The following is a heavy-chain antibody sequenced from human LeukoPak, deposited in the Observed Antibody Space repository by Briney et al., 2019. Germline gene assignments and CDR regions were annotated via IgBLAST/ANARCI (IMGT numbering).Heavy chain of an antibody. D-gene: IGHD6-13*01. CDR1: GFTFSSYA. CDR3: ARSSSSRDAFDI. V-gene: IGHV3-30-3*01. J-gene: IGHJ3*02. CDR2: ISYDGSNK. Sequence: GRSLRLSCAAFGFTFSSYAMHWVRQAPGKGLEWVAVISYDGSNKYYADSVKGRFTISRDNSKNTLYLQMNSLRAEDTAVYYCARSSSSRDAFDIWGQGTMVTVSS.